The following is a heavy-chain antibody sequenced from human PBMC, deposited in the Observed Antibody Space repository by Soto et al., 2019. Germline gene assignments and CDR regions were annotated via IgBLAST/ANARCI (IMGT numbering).Heavy chain of an antibody. Sequence: GGSLRLSCAASGFTFSSYAMHWVRQAPGKGLEWVAVISYDGSNKYYADSVKGRFTISRDNSKNTLYLQMNSLRAEDTAVYYCARTAEKISSSSWSWGHYYGMDVWGQGTTVTVSS. CDR2: ISYDGSNK. CDR1: GFTFSSYA. CDR3: ARTAEKISSSSWSWGHYYGMDV. V-gene: IGHV3-30-3*01. J-gene: IGHJ6*02. D-gene: IGHD6-13*01.